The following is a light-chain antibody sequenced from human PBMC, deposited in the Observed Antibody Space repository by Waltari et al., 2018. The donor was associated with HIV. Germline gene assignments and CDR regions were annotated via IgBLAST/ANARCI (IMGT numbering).Light chain of an antibody. J-gene: IGLJ2*01. CDR2: DVS. V-gene: IGLV2-14*03. CDR3: SSYTSSDTVV. Sequence: QSALPQPASVSGSPGQSITTSCTGTTSDVGGYNSVSLYQQHPAKAPKIVILDVSNRPSGVSNRFSGSKSGNTASLTISGLQAEDEAYYYCSSYTSSDTVVFGGGTKVTVL. CDR1: TSDVGGYNS.